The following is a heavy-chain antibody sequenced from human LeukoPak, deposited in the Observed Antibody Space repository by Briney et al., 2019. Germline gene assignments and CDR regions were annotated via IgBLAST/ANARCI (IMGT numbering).Heavy chain of an antibody. CDR2: INPNSGGT. CDR1: GYTFTGYY. Sequence: ASVKVSCKASGYTFTGYYLHWVRQAPGQGLEWMGWINPNSGGTNHAQKFQGRVTMTRDTSISTAYMELSRLSSDDTAVYYCATDLGSSWIYWGQGTLVTVSS. CDR3: ATDLGSSWIY. V-gene: IGHV1-2*02. J-gene: IGHJ4*01. D-gene: IGHD6-13*01.